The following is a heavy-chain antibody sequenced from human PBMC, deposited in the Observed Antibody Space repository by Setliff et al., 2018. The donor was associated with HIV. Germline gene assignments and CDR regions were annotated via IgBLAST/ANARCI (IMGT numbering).Heavy chain of an antibody. CDR1: GYTFTGYY. J-gene: IGHJ6*02. V-gene: IGHV1-2*02. D-gene: IGHD3-3*01. CDR3: ARAPTLFGVEYYYYFGMDV. Sequence: ASVKVSWKASGYTFTGYYMHWVRQAPGQGLEWMGWINPHSGDTNYAQKFQDRVTMTRDTSVNIAYMQLSRLRSDDTAVYYCARAPTLFGVEYYYYFGMDVWGQGTTVTVSS. CDR2: INPHSGDT.